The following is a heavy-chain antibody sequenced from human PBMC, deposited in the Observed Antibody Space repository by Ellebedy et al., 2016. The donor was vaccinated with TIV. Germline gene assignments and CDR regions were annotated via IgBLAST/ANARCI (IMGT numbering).Heavy chain of an antibody. D-gene: IGHD3-10*01. CDR3: ARVSQVWFGELLTRNYYYGMDI. V-gene: IGHV3-30-3*01. J-gene: IGHJ6*02. CDR2: ISYDGSNK. Sequence: PGGSLRLSCAASGFTFSSYAMHWVRQAPGKGLEWVAVISYDGSNKYYADSVKGRFTISRDNSKNTLYRQMNSLRAEDTAVYYCARVSQVWFGELLTRNYYYGMDIWGQGTTVTVSS. CDR1: GFTFSSYA.